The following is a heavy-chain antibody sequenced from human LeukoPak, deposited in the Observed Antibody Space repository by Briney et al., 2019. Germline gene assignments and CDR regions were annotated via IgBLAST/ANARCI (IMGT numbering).Heavy chain of an antibody. V-gene: IGHV1-8*03. Sequence: GASVKVSCKVSGYTFTNYDINWVRQAPGQGLEWMGWMNPNSGYTGYAQKFQGRVTITRNTSISTAYMELSSLRSEDTAVYYCARNSGGDLDPWGQGTLVTVSS. CDR3: ARNSGGDLDP. CDR2: MNPNSGYT. D-gene: IGHD1-26*01. J-gene: IGHJ5*02. CDR1: GYTFTNYD.